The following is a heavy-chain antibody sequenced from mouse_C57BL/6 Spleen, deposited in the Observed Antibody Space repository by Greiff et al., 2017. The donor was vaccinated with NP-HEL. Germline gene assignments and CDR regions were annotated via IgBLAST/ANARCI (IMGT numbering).Heavy chain of an antibody. Sequence: EVHLVESGPGLVKPSQSLSLTCSVTGYSITSGYYWNWIRQFPGNKLEWMGYISYDGSNNYNPSLKNRISITRDTSKNQFFLKLNSVTTEDTATYYCARGNYGSHWYFDVWGTGTTVTVSS. J-gene: IGHJ1*03. CDR3: ARGNYGSHWYFDV. CDR2: ISYDGSN. V-gene: IGHV3-6*01. D-gene: IGHD1-1*01. CDR1: GYSITSGYY.